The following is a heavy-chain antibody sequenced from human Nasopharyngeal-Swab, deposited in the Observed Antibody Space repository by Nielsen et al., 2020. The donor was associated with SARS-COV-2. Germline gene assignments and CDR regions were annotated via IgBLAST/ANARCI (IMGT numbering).Heavy chain of an antibody. CDR2: IRSKAYGGTT. CDR1: GFTFGDYA. CDR3: TRGGPMDV. Sequence: GESLKISCTASGFTFGDYAMSWFRQAPGKGLEWVGFIRSKAYGGTTEYAASVKGRFTISRVDSKSIAYLQMNSLKTEDTAVYYCTRGGPMDVWGQGTTVTVSS. J-gene: IGHJ6*02. V-gene: IGHV3-49*03.